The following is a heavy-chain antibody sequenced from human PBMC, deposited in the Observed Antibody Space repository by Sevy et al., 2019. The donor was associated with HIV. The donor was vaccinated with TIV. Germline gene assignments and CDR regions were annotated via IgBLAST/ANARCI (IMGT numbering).Heavy chain of an antibody. Sequence: SETLSLTCVVSGYSISSGYYWGWVRQPPGKGLQWIGNIYHRGNTYYNPSLQSRATLSVETSKNQFSRKMTSVTATDTAVYYCVRGSGGDRLDYYGLDVWGQGTTVTVSS. CDR3: VRGSGGDRLDYYGLDV. CDR2: IYHRGNT. D-gene: IGHD2-15*01. V-gene: IGHV4-38-2*01. J-gene: IGHJ6*02. CDR1: GYSISSGYY.